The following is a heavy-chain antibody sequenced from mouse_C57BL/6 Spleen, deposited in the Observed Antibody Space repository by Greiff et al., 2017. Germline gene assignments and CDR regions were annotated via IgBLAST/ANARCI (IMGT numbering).Heavy chain of an antibody. CDR1: GYTFTSYW. CDR2: IDPSDSYT. D-gene: IGHD1-1*01. V-gene: IGHV1-50*01. Sequence: QVQLQQPGAELVKPGASVKLSCKASGYTFTSYWMQWVKQRPGQGLEWIGEIDPSDSYTNYNQKFKGKATLTVDTSSSTAYMQLSSLTSEDSAVYYCARNYYFYWYFDVWGTGTTVTVSS. J-gene: IGHJ1*03. CDR3: ARNYYFYWYFDV.